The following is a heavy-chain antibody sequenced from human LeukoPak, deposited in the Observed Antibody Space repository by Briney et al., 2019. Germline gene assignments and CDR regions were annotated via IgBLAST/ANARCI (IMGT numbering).Heavy chain of an antibody. Sequence: ASVKVSCKASGYTFTGYYMYWVRQAPGQGLEWMGWINPKCGGANYAQKFQGRVTMTRDTSISTAYMDVSSLRSDDTAVYYCAKAGGATITIDYWGQGTLVTVSS. CDR3: AKAGGATITIDY. D-gene: IGHD5-24*01. J-gene: IGHJ4*02. CDR2: INPKCGGA. V-gene: IGHV1-2*02. CDR1: GYTFTGYY.